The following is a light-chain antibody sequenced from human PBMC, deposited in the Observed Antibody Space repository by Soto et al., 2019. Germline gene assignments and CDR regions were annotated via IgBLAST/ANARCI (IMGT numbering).Light chain of an antibody. V-gene: IGLV2-23*01. CDR2: EAS. Sequence: QSALTQPASVSGSPGQLITISCTGISNDVGTYNLVSWYQHHPGKAPKLIIYEASKRPSGVPNRFSGSKSGNTASLTISGLHAEDEADYYCCSYGRSVVFGGGTKLTVL. CDR3: CSYGRSVV. CDR1: SNDVGTYNL. J-gene: IGLJ2*01.